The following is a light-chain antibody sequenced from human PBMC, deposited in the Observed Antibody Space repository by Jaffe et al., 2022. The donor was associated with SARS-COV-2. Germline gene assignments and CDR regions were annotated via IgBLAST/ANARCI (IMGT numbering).Light chain of an antibody. V-gene: IGLV8-61*01. CDR2: STN. CDR1: SGSYNNYY. Sequence: QTVVTQEPPFSVSPGGTVTLTCGLSSGSYNNYYASWYQQIPGQAPRPLISSTNIRSPGVPDRFSGSILGNKAALTITGAQADDECDYYCILFVGRGTWVFGGGTRLTVL. CDR3: ILFVGRGTWV. J-gene: IGLJ3*02.